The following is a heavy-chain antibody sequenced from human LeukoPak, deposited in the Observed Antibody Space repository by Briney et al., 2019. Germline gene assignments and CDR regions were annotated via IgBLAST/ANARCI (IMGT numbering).Heavy chain of an antibody. CDR3: ARQGRVTTVVTFDY. D-gene: IGHD4-23*01. J-gene: IGHJ4*02. Sequence: SVKVSCKASGGTFSSYAISWVRQAPGQGLEWMGRIIPILGIANYAQKFQGRVTITADKSTSTAYMELRSLRPDDTAVYYCARQGRVTTVVTFDYWGQGTLVTVSS. CDR2: IIPILGIA. V-gene: IGHV1-69*04. CDR1: GGTFSSYA.